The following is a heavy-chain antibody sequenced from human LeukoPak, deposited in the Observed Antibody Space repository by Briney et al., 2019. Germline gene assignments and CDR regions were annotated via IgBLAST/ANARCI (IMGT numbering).Heavy chain of an antibody. Sequence: SETLPLTCTVSGGSISSYYWSWFRQPPGKGLEWIGYIYYSGSTNYNPSLKSRVTISVDTSKNQFSLKLSSVTAADTAVYYCASAKYYDSSGYYDPYYYYYYMDVWGKGTTVTVSS. CDR2: IYYSGST. D-gene: IGHD3-22*01. J-gene: IGHJ6*03. V-gene: IGHV4-59*01. CDR3: ASAKYYDSSGYYDPYYYYYYMDV. CDR1: GGSISSYY.